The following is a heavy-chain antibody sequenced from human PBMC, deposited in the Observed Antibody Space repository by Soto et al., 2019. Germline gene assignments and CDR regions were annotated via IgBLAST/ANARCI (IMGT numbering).Heavy chain of an antibody. Sequence: PSETLSLTCTVSGGSISSSSYYWGWIRQPPGKGLEWIGSIYYSGSTYYNPSLKSRVTISVDTSKNQFSLKLSSVTAADTAVYYCARDMLKQPLVGFQDNWFDPWGQGTLVTVSS. CDR3: ARDMLKQPLVGFQDNWFDP. J-gene: IGHJ5*01. CDR1: GGSISSSSYY. D-gene: IGHD3-10*02. V-gene: IGHV4-39*02. CDR2: IYYSGST.